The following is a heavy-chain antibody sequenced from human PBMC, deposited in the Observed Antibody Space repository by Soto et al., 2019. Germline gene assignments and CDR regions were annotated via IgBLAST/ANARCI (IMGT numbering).Heavy chain of an antibody. CDR2: IYHNGST. Sequence: QVQLQESGPGLVKPSQTLSLTCTVSGGSFSSGGYWSWIRQNPGRGLEGIVYIYHNGSTNFNPSLKSRVAISIDTSKNQFSLELSSVTAADTAVYDCARDYNSYGLSSWGQGTLVTVSS. D-gene: IGHD5-18*01. CDR1: GGSFSSGGY. V-gene: IGHV4-31*03. J-gene: IGHJ5*02. CDR3: ARDYNSYGLSS.